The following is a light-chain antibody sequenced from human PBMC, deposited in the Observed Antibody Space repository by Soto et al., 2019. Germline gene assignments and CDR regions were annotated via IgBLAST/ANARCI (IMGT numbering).Light chain of an antibody. CDR1: KTISRL. J-gene: IGKJ1*01. V-gene: IGKV1-5*03. Sequence: FRMTQSPSPRSASFGERVTRTGRASKTISRLLIWYQQKPGKAPKLLIYEASSLQSGVPSRFSGSGSGTEFTLSISSLQPADFATYYCQHYNGYPWTFGQGTKLDIK. CDR2: EAS. CDR3: QHYNGYPWT.